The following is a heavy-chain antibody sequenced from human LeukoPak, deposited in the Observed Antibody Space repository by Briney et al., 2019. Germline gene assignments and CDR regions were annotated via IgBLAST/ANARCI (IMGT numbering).Heavy chain of an antibody. Sequence: SETLSLTCSVSGGSISTYYWSWIRQPAGKGLEWIGRVYRSGDTNYNPSLKSRVTMSVDTSKNQISLRLRSVTAAGTAVYYCARDDFEYSVHNGMDVWGQGTTVTVSS. D-gene: IGHD3-9*01. V-gene: IGHV4-4*07. J-gene: IGHJ6*02. CDR1: GGSISTYY. CDR3: ARDDFEYSVHNGMDV. CDR2: VYRSGDT.